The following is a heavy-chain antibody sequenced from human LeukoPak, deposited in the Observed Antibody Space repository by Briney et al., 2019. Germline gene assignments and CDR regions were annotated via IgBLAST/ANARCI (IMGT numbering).Heavy chain of an antibody. Sequence: ASVKVSCKASGGTFSSYAISWVRQAPGQGLEWMGGIIPNFGTANYAQKFQGRVTITADESTSTAYMELSSLRSEDTAVYYCARVVGGYSYGRNWFDPWGQGTLVTVSS. CDR2: IIPNFGTA. J-gene: IGHJ5*02. CDR1: GGTFSSYA. D-gene: IGHD5-18*01. CDR3: ARVVGGYSYGRNWFDP. V-gene: IGHV1-69*01.